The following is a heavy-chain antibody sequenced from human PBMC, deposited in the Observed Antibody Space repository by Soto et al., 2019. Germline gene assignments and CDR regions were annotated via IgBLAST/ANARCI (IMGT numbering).Heavy chain of an antibody. CDR1: GYTFTSYG. CDR3: ARDLSSSWSYYYYGMDV. D-gene: IGHD6-13*01. CDR2: ISAYNGNT. V-gene: IGHV1-18*04. J-gene: IGHJ6*02. Sequence: ASLKVSCKASGYTFTSYGISWVRQAPGQGLEWMGWISAYNGNTNYAQKLQGRVTMTTDTSTSTAYMELRSLRSDDTAVYYCARDLSSSWSYYYYGMDVWGQGTTVTVSS.